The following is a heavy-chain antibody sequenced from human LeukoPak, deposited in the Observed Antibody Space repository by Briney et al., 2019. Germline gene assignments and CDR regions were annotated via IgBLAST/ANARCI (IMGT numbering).Heavy chain of an antibody. V-gene: IGHV4-59*08. CDR1: GGSISSYY. Sequence: SETLSLTCTVSGGSISSYYWSWIRQPPGKGLEWIGYISYIGTTNHNPSLKSRVTISVDTSKNQFSLKLNSVTAADTAVYYCARRANDDSGSCSLYYFDYWGLGTLVTVSS. CDR3: ARRANDDSGSCSLYYFDY. J-gene: IGHJ4*02. D-gene: IGHD3-10*01. CDR2: ISYIGTT.